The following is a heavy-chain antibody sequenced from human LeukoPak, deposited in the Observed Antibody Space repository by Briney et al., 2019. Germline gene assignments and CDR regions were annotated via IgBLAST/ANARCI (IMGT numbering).Heavy chain of an antibody. CDR2: ISGSDGST. CDR1: GFPFSSYA. Sequence: GGSLRLSCTASGFPFSSYAMNWVRQAPGKGLEWVSAISGSDGSTYYADSVKGRFTISRDDSKNTLYLQMNSLRAEDTAVYYCAKGIKGSYCGGDCYLPYYYYGLDVWGQGTTVTVSS. D-gene: IGHD2-21*02. J-gene: IGHJ6*02. V-gene: IGHV3-23*01. CDR3: AKGIKGSYCGGDCYLPYYYYGLDV.